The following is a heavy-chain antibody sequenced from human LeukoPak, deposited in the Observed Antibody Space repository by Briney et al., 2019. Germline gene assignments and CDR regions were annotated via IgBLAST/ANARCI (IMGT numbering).Heavy chain of an antibody. J-gene: IGHJ5*02. D-gene: IGHD3-3*01. CDR1: GGSISSGGYY. V-gene: IGHV4-31*03. CDR3: AGFITIFGVVTGYNWFDP. CDR2: IYYSGST. Sequence: SQTLSLTCTVSGGSISSGGYYWSWIRQHPGKGLEWIGYIYYSGSTYYNPSLKSRVTISVDTSKNQFSLKLSSVTAADTAVYYCAGFITIFGVVTGYNWFDPWGQGTLVTVSS.